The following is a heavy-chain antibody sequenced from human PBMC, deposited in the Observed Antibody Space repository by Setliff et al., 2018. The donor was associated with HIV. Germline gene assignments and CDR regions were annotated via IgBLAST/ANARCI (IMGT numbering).Heavy chain of an antibody. CDR2: IYYSGST. J-gene: IGHJ5*02. Sequence: SETLSLTCTVSGGSISSGGYYWSWIRQHPGKGLEWIGYIYYSGSTYYNPSLKSRVTISVDTSKNQFSLKLSSVTAADTAIYYCARDQPFNEQQLVLGLRNNWFDPWGQGTLVTVSS. CDR3: ARDQPFNEQQLVLGLRNNWFDP. V-gene: IGHV4-31*03. D-gene: IGHD6-13*01. CDR1: GGSISSGGYY.